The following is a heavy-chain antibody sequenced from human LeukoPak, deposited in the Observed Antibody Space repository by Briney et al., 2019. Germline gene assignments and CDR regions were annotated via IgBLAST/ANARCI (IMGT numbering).Heavy chain of an antibody. Sequence: GGSLRLSCVASGFTFDDYAMHWVRQAPGKGLEWVSGISWNSGSIGYADSVKGRFTISRDNAKNSLYLQMNSLRAEDTALYYCAKGASSSWYFGPFDYWGQGTLVTVSS. CDR2: ISWNSGSI. CDR1: GFTFDDYA. D-gene: IGHD6-13*01. CDR3: AKGASSSWYFGPFDY. J-gene: IGHJ4*02. V-gene: IGHV3-9*01.